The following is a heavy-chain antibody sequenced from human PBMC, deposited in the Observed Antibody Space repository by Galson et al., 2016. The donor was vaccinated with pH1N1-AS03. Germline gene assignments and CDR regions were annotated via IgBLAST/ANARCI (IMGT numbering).Heavy chain of an antibody. D-gene: IGHD3-10*01. J-gene: IGHJ4*02. Sequence: SVKVSCKASGYTFSRYYMHWMRQAPGQGPEWMGVIDPSIGSTTYAQKFQGRVNMTRDTATTTAYMELRSLRSDDTAVYYCATDGSGSRGGFDYWGQGALITVSS. CDR3: ATDGSGSRGGFDY. V-gene: IGHV1-46*01. CDR1: GYTFSRYY. CDR2: IDPSIGST.